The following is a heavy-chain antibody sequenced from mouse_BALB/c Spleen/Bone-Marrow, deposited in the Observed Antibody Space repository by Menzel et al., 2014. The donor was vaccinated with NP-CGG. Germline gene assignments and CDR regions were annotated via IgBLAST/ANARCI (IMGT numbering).Heavy chain of an antibody. Sequence: EVQLVESGPGLVKPSQTVSLTCTVTGISITTGNYRWSWIRQFPGNKLEWIGYIYYSGTTTYNPSLTSRTTITRDTSKNQFFLEMNSLTAEDTATYYCARVLVIDYAMDYWGQGTSVTVSS. J-gene: IGHJ4*01. CDR2: IYYSGTT. CDR3: ARVLVIDYAMDY. V-gene: IGHV3-5*02. CDR1: GISITTGNYR. D-gene: IGHD2-10*02.